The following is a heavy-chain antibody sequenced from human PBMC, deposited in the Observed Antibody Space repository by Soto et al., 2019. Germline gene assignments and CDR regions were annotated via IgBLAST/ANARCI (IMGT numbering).Heavy chain of an antibody. D-gene: IGHD2-2*01. Sequence: PGGSLRLSCAASGFSLSTYNMDWVRQAPGKGLEWIAYINFYSTTIYYAESVKGRFTITRDHAKNSVYLQMNSLRDEDTAVYYCARDLCSSTSCPASYYGMDCCGQGTTVTVAS. CDR1: GFSLSTYN. J-gene: IGHJ6*02. V-gene: IGHV3-48*02. CDR3: ARDLCSSTSCPASYYGMDC. CDR2: INFYSTTI.